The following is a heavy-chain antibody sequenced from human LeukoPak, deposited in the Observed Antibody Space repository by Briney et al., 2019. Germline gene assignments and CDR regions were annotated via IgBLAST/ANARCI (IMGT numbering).Heavy chain of an antibody. CDR2: ISGSGGST. Sequence: ASVKVSCKASGYTFTSYGISWVRQAPGKGLEWVSAISGSGGSTYYADSVKGRFTISRDNSKNTLYLQMNSLRAEDTAVYYCAKGSGAWVAVAEWFDPWGQGTLVTVSS. CDR1: GYTFTSYG. D-gene: IGHD6-19*01. CDR3: AKGSGAWVAVAEWFDP. J-gene: IGHJ5*02. V-gene: IGHV3-23*01.